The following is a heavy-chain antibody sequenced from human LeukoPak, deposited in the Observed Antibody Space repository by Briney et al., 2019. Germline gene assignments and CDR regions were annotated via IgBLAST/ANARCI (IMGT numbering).Heavy chain of an antibody. J-gene: IGHJ6*04. CDR3: AELGITMIGGV. CDR2: ISYDGSNK. Sequence: GGSLRLSCAASGFTFSSYAMHWVRQAPGKGLEWVAVISYDGSNKYYADSVKGRFTISRDNSKNTLYLQMNSLRAEDTAVYYCAELGITMIGGVWGKGTTVTISS. D-gene: IGHD3-10*02. CDR1: GFTFSSYA. V-gene: IGHV3-30*04.